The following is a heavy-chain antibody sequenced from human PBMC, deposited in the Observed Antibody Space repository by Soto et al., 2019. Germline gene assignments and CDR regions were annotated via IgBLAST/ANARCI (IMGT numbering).Heavy chain of an antibody. CDR3: ARGVIVGATYYFDC. CDR2: IIPIFCTA. J-gene: IGHJ4*02. V-gene: IGHV1-69*01. Sequence: QVQLVQSGAEVKKPGSSVKVSCKASGGTFSSYAISWVRQAPGQGLEWMGGIIPIFCTANYAQKFQGRVTITADESTSAAYVGLGSLRSEDAAVYVCARGVIVGATYYFDCWGQGTLVNVSS. D-gene: IGHD1-26*01. CDR1: GGTFSSYA.